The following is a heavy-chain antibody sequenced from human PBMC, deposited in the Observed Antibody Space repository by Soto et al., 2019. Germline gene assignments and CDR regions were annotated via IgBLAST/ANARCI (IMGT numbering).Heavy chain of an antibody. CDR1: GFTFSSYA. CDR2: ISYDGTYI. Sequence: GGSLRLSCAASGFTFSSYAMYWVHQTPGTGLEWVATISYDGTYIYYADSVRGRFTISRDNSKSTLSLQMNGLRDEDTALYYCAKRSTVAGKGIDYWGQGTPVTVSS. D-gene: IGHD6-19*01. J-gene: IGHJ4*02. CDR3: AKRSTVAGKGIDY. V-gene: IGHV3-30*18.